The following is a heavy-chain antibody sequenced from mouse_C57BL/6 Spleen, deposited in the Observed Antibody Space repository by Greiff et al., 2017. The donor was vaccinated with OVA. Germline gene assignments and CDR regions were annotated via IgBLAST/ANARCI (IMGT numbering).Heavy chain of an antibody. CDR3: ARAHYYGSSYYAMDY. V-gene: IGHV1-22*01. J-gene: IGHJ4*01. D-gene: IGHD1-1*01. Sequence: VQLQQSGPELVKPGASVKMSCKASGYTFTDYNMHWVKQSHGKSLEWIGYINPNNGGTSYNQKFKGKATLTVNKSSSTAYMELRSLTSEDSAVYYCARAHYYGSSYYAMDYWGQGTSVTVSS. CDR1: GYTFTDYN. CDR2: INPNNGGT.